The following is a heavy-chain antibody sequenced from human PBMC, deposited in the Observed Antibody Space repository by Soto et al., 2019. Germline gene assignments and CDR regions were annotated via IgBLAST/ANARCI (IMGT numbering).Heavy chain of an antibody. Sequence: SVKVSCKASGGTFSSYAISWVRQAPGQGLEWTGGIIPIFGTANYAQKFQGRVTITADKSTSTAYMELSSLRSEDTAVYYCARELSGYYLNWFDPWGQGTLVTVSS. D-gene: IGHD3-22*01. J-gene: IGHJ5*02. V-gene: IGHV1-69*06. CDR3: ARELSGYYLNWFDP. CDR2: IIPIFGTA. CDR1: GGTFSSYA.